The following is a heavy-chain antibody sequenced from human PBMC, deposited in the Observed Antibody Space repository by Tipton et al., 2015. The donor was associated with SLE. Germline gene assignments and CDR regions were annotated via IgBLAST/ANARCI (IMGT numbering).Heavy chain of an antibody. CDR2: IYHSGST. CDR3: ARDGFDY. CDR1: GYSISSGYY. Sequence: GLVKPSETLSLTCAVSGYSISSGYYWGWIRQPPGKGLEWIGSIYHSGSTYYNPSLKSRVTISVDTSKNRFSLKLSSVTAADTAVYYCARDGFDYWGQGTLVTVSS. J-gene: IGHJ4*02. V-gene: IGHV4-38-2*02.